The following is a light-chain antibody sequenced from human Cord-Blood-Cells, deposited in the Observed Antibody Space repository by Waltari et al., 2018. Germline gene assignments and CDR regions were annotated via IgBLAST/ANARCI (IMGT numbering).Light chain of an antibody. CDR3: QQYGSSRGYT. J-gene: IGKJ2*01. V-gene: IGKV3-20*01. CDR1: QSVSSSY. CDR2: GSS. Sequence: EFVLTQSPGTLSLSPGERATLSGRASQSVSSSYLAWYQQKPGQAPTLLIYGSSSRATGTPDRFSGSGSGTDFTLTISRLEPEDFAVYYCQQYGSSRGYTFGQGTKLEIK.